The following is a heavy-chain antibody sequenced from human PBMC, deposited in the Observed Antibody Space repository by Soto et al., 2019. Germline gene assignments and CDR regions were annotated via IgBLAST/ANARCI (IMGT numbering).Heavy chain of an antibody. Sequence: GGSLRLSCAASGFTFSSYWMHWVRQAPGKGLVWVSRINSDGSSTSYADSVKGRFTISRDNAKNTLYLQMNSLRAEDTAVYYCARAKAEAAGKDYWGQGTLVTVSS. CDR1: GFTFSSYW. V-gene: IGHV3-74*01. J-gene: IGHJ4*02. CDR3: ARAKAEAAGKDY. CDR2: INSDGSST. D-gene: IGHD6-13*01.